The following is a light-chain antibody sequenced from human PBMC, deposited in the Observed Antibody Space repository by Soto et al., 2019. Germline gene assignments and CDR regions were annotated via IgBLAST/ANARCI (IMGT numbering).Light chain of an antibody. Sequence: QSVLTQPPSGSGSPGQSVTISCTGTSSDVGAYNYLSWYQQHPGKAPKLMIYEVSKRPSGVPDRFSGSKSGNTASLTVSGLQAEDEADYYCSSYAGSNNYVFGTGTKLTVL. J-gene: IGLJ1*01. V-gene: IGLV2-8*01. CDR1: SSDVGAYNY. CDR3: SSYAGSNNYV. CDR2: EVS.